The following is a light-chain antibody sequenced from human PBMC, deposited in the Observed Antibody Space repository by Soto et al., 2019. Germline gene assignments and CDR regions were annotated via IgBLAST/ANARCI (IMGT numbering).Light chain of an antibody. CDR2: GAS. CDR3: QQYNNWPRT. V-gene: IGKV3-15*01. Sequence: EIVMTQSPATLSVSPGERATLSCRASQSVSSKLGWYQQKPGQAPRLLIYGASIRATGIPARFSGSGSGTEVTLNISSLQSEDFAVYYCQQYNNWPRTFGPGTKVDIK. J-gene: IGKJ3*01. CDR1: QSVSSK.